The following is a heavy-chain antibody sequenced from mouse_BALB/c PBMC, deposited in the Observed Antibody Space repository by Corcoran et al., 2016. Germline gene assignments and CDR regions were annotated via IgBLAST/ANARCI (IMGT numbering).Heavy chain of an antibody. Sequence: EVQLQQSGAELVRPGALVKLSCKASGFNIKDYYMHWVKQRPEQGLEWIGWIDPENGNTIYDPKFQGKASITADTSSNTAYLQLSSLTSEDTAVYYCARSGRGNYGGFAYWGQGTLVTVSA. CDR1: GFNIKDYY. J-gene: IGHJ3*01. D-gene: IGHD2-1*01. CDR3: ARSGRGNYGGFAY. V-gene: IGHV14-1*02. CDR2: IDPENGNT.